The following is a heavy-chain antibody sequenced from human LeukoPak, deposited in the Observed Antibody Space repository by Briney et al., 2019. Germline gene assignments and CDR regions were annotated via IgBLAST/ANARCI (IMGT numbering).Heavy chain of an antibody. D-gene: IGHD6-13*01. CDR3: ARQPDQQPASFDY. V-gene: IGHV6-1*01. CDR2: TYYRSQWSN. Sequence: SQTLSLTCAISGDSVSSNSAAWNWIRQFPSRGLQWLGRTYYRSQWSNDFAVFVKNRISINPDTSKNQFSLQLNSVTPEDTGVYYCARQPDQQPASFDYWGQGTLVTVSS. CDR1: GDSVSSNSAA. J-gene: IGHJ4*02.